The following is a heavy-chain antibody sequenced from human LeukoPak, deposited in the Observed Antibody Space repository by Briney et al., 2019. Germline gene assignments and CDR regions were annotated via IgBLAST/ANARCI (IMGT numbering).Heavy chain of an antibody. V-gene: IGHV3-20*04. CDR3: ARAQTYGDSRLLLDY. CDR1: GFTFGDYG. Sequence: GGSLRLSCAASGFTFGDYGMSWVRQAPGKGLEWVSGLNWDGGTTGHADSVKGRFTISRDNAKNSQYLQMNSLRVEDTALYYCARAQTYGDSRLLLDYWGQGTLVTVSS. J-gene: IGHJ4*02. CDR2: LNWDGGTT. D-gene: IGHD2-21*02.